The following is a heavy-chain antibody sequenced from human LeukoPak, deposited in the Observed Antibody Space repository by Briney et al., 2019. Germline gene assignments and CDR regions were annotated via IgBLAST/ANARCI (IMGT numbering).Heavy chain of an antibody. J-gene: IGHJ6*03. CDR3: ARDGYYYGSGSYYYYYYMDV. Sequence: SETLSLTCTVSGGSISSYYWSWIRQPPGKGLEWIGYIYYSGSTNYNPSLKSRVTISVDTSKNQFSLKLSSVTAADTAVYYCARDGYYYGSGSYYYYYYMDVWGKGTTVTISS. CDR1: GGSISSYY. V-gene: IGHV4-59*01. CDR2: IYYSGST. D-gene: IGHD3-10*01.